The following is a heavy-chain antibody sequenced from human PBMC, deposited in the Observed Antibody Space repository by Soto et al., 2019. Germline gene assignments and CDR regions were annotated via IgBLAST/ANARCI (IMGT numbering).Heavy chain of an antibody. V-gene: IGHV1-18*04. D-gene: IGHD3-22*01. J-gene: IGHJ4*02. CDR3: ARDIHYYDSSGYYPQDY. Sequence: QDQLVQSGAEVKKPGASVKVSCKASGYTFTSYGISWVRQAPGQGLEWMGWISAYNGNTNYAQKLQGRVTMTTDTSTSTAYMELRSLRSDDTAVYYCARDIHYYDSSGYYPQDYWGQGTLVTVSS. CDR2: ISAYNGNT. CDR1: GYTFTSYG.